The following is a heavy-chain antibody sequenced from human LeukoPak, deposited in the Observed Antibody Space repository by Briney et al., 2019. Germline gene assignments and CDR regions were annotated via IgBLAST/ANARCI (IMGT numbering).Heavy chain of an antibody. Sequence: SETLSLTCTVSGGSISSSSYYWGWIRQPPGKGLEWIGSIYYSGGAYYNPSLKSRVTISVDTSKNQFSLKLSSVTAADTAVYYCARSSIVVVTAILTDLYYGMDVWGQGTTVTVSS. CDR1: GGSISSSSYY. CDR2: IYYSGGA. V-gene: IGHV4-39*01. J-gene: IGHJ6*02. CDR3: ARSSIVVVTAILTDLYYGMDV. D-gene: IGHD2-21*02.